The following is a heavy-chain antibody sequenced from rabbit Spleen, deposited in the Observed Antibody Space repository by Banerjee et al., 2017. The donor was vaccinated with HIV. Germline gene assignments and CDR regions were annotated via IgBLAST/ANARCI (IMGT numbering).Heavy chain of an antibody. CDR2: IDTSSGDT. V-gene: IGHV1S45*01. CDR3: ARGEHFSVGFSAFAIYLDL. D-gene: IGHD6-1*01. Sequence: QEQLVESGGGLVQPEGSLTLTCKASGFDFTSTYYMCWVRQAPGKGLELIACIDTSSGDTAYATWAKGRFTISKTSSTTVTLQMTSLTAADTATYFCARGEHFSVGFSAFAIYLDLWGPGTLVTVS. J-gene: IGHJ4*01. CDR1: GFDFTSTYY.